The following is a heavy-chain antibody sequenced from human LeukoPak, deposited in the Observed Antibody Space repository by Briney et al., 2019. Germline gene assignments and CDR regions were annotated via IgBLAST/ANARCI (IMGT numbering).Heavy chain of an antibody. Sequence: PGGSLRLSCAASGFTFSSYGMHWVRQAPGKGLEWVAVVSYDGRNKYYADSVKGRFTISRDNSKNTLYLQMNTLRAEDAAVYCCAKGLYDSSGYYYPYFDYWGQGTLVTVSS. J-gene: IGHJ4*02. V-gene: IGHV3-30*18. CDR2: VSYDGRNK. CDR3: AKGLYDSSGYYYPYFDY. CDR1: GFTFSSYG. D-gene: IGHD3-22*01.